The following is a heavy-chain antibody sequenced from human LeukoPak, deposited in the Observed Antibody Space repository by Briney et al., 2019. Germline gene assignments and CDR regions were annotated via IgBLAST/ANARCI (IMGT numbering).Heavy chain of an antibody. J-gene: IGHJ4*02. CDR2: ISGSGGTT. V-gene: IGHV3-23*01. D-gene: IGHD3-10*01. Sequence: GGSLRLSCAASEFTFSTYAMSWVRQAPGKGLEWVSTISGSGGTTLYADSVKGRFAISRDNSKNTLYLQMNSLRAEDTAVYYCARLRGYFDYWGQGTLVTVSS. CDR3: ARLRGYFDY. CDR1: EFTFSTYA.